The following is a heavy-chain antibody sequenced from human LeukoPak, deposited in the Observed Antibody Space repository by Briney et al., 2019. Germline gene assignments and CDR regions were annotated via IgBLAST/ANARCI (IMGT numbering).Heavy chain of an antibody. Sequence: GGSLRLSCAASGFTFSDYYMSWIRQAPGKGLEWVSSISSTGNARYYADSVKGRFTISRDNAKNSLCLQMNSLRAEDTAVYYCARLDRIAAAAYWGQGTLVTVSS. V-gene: IGHV3-11*01. CDR1: GFTFSDYY. CDR2: ISSTGNAR. D-gene: IGHD6-13*01. J-gene: IGHJ4*02. CDR3: ARLDRIAAAAY.